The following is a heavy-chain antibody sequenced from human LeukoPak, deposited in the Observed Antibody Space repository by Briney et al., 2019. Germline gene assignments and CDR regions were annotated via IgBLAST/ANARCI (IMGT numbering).Heavy chain of an antibody. Sequence: GGSLRLSCAASGFTFSSYGMHWVRQAPGKGLEWVAFIRYDGSNKYYADSVKGRFTISRDNSKNTLYLQMNSLRAEDAAVYYCARNRGSLGQLDFDYWGQGTLVTVSS. J-gene: IGHJ4*02. CDR1: GFTFSSYG. V-gene: IGHV3-30*02. CDR2: IRYDGSNK. D-gene: IGHD3-16*01. CDR3: ARNRGSLGQLDFDY.